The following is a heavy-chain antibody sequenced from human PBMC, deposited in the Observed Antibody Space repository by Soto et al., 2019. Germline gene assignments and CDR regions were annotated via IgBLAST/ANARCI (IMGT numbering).Heavy chain of an antibody. CDR3: ARDLNSWCFGVFDS. D-gene: IGHD6-13*01. CDR1: GFTFSDYW. CDR2: MKQDGSEK. V-gene: IGHV3-7*03. J-gene: IGHJ4*02. Sequence: GGSLRLSCAASGFTFSDYWMNWVRQAPGKGLEWVANMKQDGSEKYYVDSVKGRFTISRDNAEKSLYLQMNSLRAEDTAVYYCARDLNSWCFGVFDSWGQGTVVTVSS.